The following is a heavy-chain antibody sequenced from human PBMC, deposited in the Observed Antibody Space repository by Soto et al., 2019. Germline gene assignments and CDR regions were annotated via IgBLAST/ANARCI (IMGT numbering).Heavy chain of an antibody. D-gene: IGHD2-15*01. Sequence: QITLKESGPTLVEPTQTLTLTCSFSGFSLTNSGVGVGWLRQVPGKALECLGIIYWDNDRRYNPSQKTRLTITKHTSKNQVVLTMTYMEPVDTVTYYCAHRVTYSCSWDVCWFYSWGHGTPVTVS. CDR1: GFSLTNSGVG. V-gene: IGHV2-5*02. CDR2: IYWDNDR. J-gene: IGHJ5*01. CDR3: AHRVTYSCSWDVCWFYS.